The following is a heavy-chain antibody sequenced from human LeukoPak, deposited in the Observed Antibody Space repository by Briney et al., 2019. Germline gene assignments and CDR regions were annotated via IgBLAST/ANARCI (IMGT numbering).Heavy chain of an antibody. CDR2: IVVGSGST. Sequence: GTSVKVSCKASGFTFTSSAVQWVRQARGQRLEWIGWIVVGSGSTNYAQKFQERVTITRDMSTSTAYMGLSSLRSEDTAVYYCAADWKGYGDYGPPELWGQGTLVTVSS. D-gene: IGHD4-17*01. CDR3: AADWKGYGDYGPPEL. J-gene: IGHJ4*02. CDR1: GFTFTSSA. V-gene: IGHV1-58*01.